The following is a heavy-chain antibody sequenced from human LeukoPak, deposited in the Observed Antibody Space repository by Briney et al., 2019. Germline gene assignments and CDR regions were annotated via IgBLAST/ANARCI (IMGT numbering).Heavy chain of an antibody. CDR1: GFICSNYA. CDR3: ANLGANTRISGDY. V-gene: IGHV3-23*01. J-gene: IGHJ4*02. Sequence: GGSLRLSCTASGFICSNYAMSWVRQAPGKGLEWVSEVRGSGGDTYYADSVKGRFTISRDNSKKMLYLQMSSLRAEDTAVYYCANLGANTRISGDYWGQGTLVTVSS. D-gene: IGHD1-14*01. CDR2: VRGSGGDT.